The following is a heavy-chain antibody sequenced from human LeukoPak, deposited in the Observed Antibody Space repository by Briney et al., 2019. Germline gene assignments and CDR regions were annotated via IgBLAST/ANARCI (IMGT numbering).Heavy chain of an antibody. CDR1: GFSISSCYY. CDR2: TYHSGDT. D-gene: IGHD3-3*01. CDR3: ARQVSWSTSGGNWFDP. V-gene: IGHV4-38-2*01. Sequence: KPSETLSLTCAVSGFSISSCYYWGWILQPPGKGLEGIANTYHSGDTYYNPSFKSRGTTPEDTTINHFSLKLSSVTAADTGVYYCARQVSWSTSGGNWFDPWGQGTLVTVSS. J-gene: IGHJ5*02.